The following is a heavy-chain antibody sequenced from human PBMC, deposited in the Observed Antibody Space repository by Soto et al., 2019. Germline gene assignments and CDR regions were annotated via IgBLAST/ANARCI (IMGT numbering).Heavy chain of an antibody. Sequence: QVQLVESGGGMVQPGRSLRLSCAASGFTFSTYGMHWVRQPPGKGLEWVAVIWYDGSNRYYADSVRGRFTISRDNSKNTLYLQMNSLRAEDTAVYYCTRGGSGYYYLDYWGQGTLVTVSS. D-gene: IGHD3-22*01. J-gene: IGHJ4*02. CDR3: TRGGSGYYYLDY. CDR1: GFTFSTYG. CDR2: IWYDGSNR. V-gene: IGHV3-33*01.